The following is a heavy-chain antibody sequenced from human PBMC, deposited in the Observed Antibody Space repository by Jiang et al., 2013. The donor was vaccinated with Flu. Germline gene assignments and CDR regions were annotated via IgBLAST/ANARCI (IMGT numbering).Heavy chain of an antibody. CDR1: TFTSYG. D-gene: IGHD6-19*01. V-gene: IGHV1-18*01. Sequence: TFTSYGISWVRQAPGQGLEWMGWISAYNGNTNYAQKLQGRVTMTTDTSTSTAYMELRSLRSDDTAVYYCARVVGQQWLARPYNWFRPRGAEGTLVTVSS. J-gene: IGHJ5*02. CDR2: ISAYNGNT. CDR3: ARVVGQQWLARPYNWFRPR.